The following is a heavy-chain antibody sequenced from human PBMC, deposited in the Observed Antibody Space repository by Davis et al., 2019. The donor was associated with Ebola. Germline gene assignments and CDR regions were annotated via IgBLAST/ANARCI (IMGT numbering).Heavy chain of an antibody. CDR1: GGSFSGYY. CDR3: AGRRPVTPFGY. D-gene: IGHD4-23*01. CDR2: INHSGST. J-gene: IGHJ4*02. V-gene: IGHV4-34*01. Sequence: MPGGSLRLSCAVYGGSFSGYYWSWIRQPPGKGLEWIGEINHSGSTNYNPSLKSRVTISVDTSKNQFSLKLSSVTAADTAVYYCAGRRPVTPFGYWGQGTLVTVSS.